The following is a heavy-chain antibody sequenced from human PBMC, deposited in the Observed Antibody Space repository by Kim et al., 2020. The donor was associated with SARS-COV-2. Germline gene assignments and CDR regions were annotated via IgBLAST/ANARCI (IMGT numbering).Heavy chain of an antibody. CDR3: ARRETRWFGEGDI. Sequence: GGSLRLSCAASGFTVSSNYMSWVRQAPGKGLEWVSVIYSGGSTYYADSVKGRFTISRDNSKNTLYLQMNSLRAEDTAVYYCARRETRWFGEGDIWSQGTMVTVSS. CDR2: IYSGGST. J-gene: IGHJ3*02. CDR1: GFTVSSNY. D-gene: IGHD3-10*01. V-gene: IGHV3-53*01.